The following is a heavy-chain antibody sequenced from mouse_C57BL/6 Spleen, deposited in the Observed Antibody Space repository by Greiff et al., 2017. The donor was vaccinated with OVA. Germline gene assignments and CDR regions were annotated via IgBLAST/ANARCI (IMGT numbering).Heavy chain of an antibody. CDR2: INPGSGGT. D-gene: IGHD3-2*02. CDR3: ATNSSGYGWFAY. Sequence: VQLVESGAELVRPGTSVKVSCKASGYAFTNYLIEWVKQRPGQGLEWIGVINPGSGGTNYNEKFKGKATLTADKSSSTAYMQLSSLTSEDSAVYFCATNSSGYGWFAYWGQGTLVTVSA. CDR1: GYAFTNYL. V-gene: IGHV1-54*01. J-gene: IGHJ3*01.